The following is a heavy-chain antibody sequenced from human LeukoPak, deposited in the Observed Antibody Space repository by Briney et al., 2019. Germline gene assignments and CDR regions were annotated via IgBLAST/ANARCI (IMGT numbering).Heavy chain of an antibody. CDR2: IKQDGSEK. D-gene: IGHD3-10*01. J-gene: IGHJ5*02. V-gene: IGHV3-7*01. Sequence: GGSLRLSCAASGFTFSSYWMSWVRQAPGKGLELVANIKQDGSEKYYVDSVKGRFTISRDNAKNSLYLQMNSLRAEDTAVYYCARDRSGSPYNWFDPWGQGTLVTVSS. CDR3: ARDRSGSPYNWFDP. CDR1: GFTFSSYW.